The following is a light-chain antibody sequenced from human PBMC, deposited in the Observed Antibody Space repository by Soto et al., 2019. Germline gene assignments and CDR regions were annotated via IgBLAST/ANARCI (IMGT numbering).Light chain of an antibody. CDR2: AAS. V-gene: IGKV3-20*01. CDR3: QQYGSSSLT. J-gene: IGKJ4*01. CDR1: QSVSSSF. Sequence: VLTQSPGTLSLSPGERATLSCRASQSVSSSFLAWYQQKPGQAPRLLIHAASTGATGIPVRFSGSGSGTDFTLTISRLEPEDFAVYYCQQYGSSSLTFGGGTKVDIK.